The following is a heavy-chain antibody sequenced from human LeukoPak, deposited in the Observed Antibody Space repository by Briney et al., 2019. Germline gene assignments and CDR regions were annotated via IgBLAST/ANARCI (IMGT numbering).Heavy chain of an antibody. CDR1: GFTFNDYA. J-gene: IGHJ5*02. V-gene: IGHV3-9*01. CDR2: SSWNCGSI. D-gene: IGHD3-10*01. Sequence: GGSLRLSCAASGFTFNDYAMHWVRQAPGKGLEWVSGSSWNCGSIGYADSVKGRFTITRENAKNSLYLQMNSLRAEDTALYYCAKVAAYGSGSYRHNWFDPWGQGTRVTVSS. CDR3: AKVAAYGSGSYRHNWFDP.